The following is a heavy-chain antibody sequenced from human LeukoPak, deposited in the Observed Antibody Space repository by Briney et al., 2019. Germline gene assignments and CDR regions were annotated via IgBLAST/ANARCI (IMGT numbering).Heavy chain of an antibody. D-gene: IGHD1-26*01. CDR3: ARAPIVGATGAFDI. Sequence: SETLSLTCAVYGGSFSGYYWTWVRQPPGKGLEWIGEINHSGSTNYNPSLKSRVTISVDTSKNQFSLKVSSVTAADTAVYYCARAPIVGATGAFDIWGQGTMVTVSS. CDR2: INHSGST. CDR1: GGSFSGYY. J-gene: IGHJ3*02. V-gene: IGHV4-34*01.